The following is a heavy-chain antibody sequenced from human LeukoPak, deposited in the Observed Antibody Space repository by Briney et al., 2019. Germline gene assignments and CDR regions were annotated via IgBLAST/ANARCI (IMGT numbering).Heavy chain of an antibody. D-gene: IGHD6-13*01. V-gene: IGHV3-30*02. CDR2: IRYDGSNE. J-gene: IGHJ1*01. CDR1: GFSFSGYG. Sequence: PGGSLRLSCAASGFSFSGYGMHWVRQAPGKGLEWVAFIRYDGSNEYYADSVKGRFTISRDKSKNTLSLQMNGLRVEDTAVYYCAKAAAAGYAEYFQHWGQGTLVTVSS. CDR3: AKAAAAGYAEYFQH.